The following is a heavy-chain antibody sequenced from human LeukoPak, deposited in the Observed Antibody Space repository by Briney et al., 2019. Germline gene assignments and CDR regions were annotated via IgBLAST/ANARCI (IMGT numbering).Heavy chain of an antibody. CDR2: ISHDGENK. J-gene: IGHJ4*02. CDR1: GFTINKYG. Sequence: GGSLKLSCAASGFTINKYGIHWVRQAPGKGLEWVALISHDGENKFYADSVRGRFTISRDNSRNTVYLQMGSLRAEDTSLYYCATITGSPDYWGQGSLVTVSS. D-gene: IGHD1-20*01. CDR3: ATITGSPDY. V-gene: IGHV3-30*02.